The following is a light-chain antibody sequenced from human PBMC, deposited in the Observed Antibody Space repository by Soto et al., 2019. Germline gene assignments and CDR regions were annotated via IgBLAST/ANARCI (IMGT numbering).Light chain of an antibody. CDR3: ASWDDSLNAWV. Sequence: QSVLTQPPSASGTPGQRVTISCSGSSSNIGSNTVHWYQQLPGTAPRLLIYNNHQRPSGVPDRLSAFKSGTSASLALTEVQSEDEADYYCASWDDSLNAWVFGGGTKLTVL. CDR2: NNH. CDR1: SSNIGSNT. J-gene: IGLJ3*02. V-gene: IGLV1-44*01.